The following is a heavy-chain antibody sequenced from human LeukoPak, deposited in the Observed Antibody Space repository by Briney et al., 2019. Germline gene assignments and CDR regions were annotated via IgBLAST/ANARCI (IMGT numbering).Heavy chain of an antibody. V-gene: IGHV4-34*01. CDR1: GGSFSGYY. D-gene: IGHD6-25*01. J-gene: IGHJ6*02. CDR2: INHSGST. CDR3: ARGMRRYSSVITNYYYYGMDV. Sequence: PSETLSLTCAVYGGSFSGYYWSWIRQPPGKGLEWIGEINHSGSTNYNPSLKSRVTISVDTSKNQFSLKLSTVTAADTAVYYCARGMRRYSSVITNYYYYGMDVWGQGTTVTVSS.